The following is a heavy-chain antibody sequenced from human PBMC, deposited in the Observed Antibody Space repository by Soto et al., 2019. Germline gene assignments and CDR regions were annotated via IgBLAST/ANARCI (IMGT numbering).Heavy chain of an antibody. CDR2: IDPSDSYT. CDR1: GYSFTSYW. Sequence: GESLKISCKGSGYSFTSYWISWVRQMPGKGLEWMGRIDPSDSYTNYSPSFQGHVTISADKSISTAYLQWSSLKASDTAMYYCARLGVPAAKSGNWFDPWGQGTLVTVSS. D-gene: IGHD2-2*01. J-gene: IGHJ5*02. CDR3: ARLGVPAAKSGNWFDP. V-gene: IGHV5-10-1*01.